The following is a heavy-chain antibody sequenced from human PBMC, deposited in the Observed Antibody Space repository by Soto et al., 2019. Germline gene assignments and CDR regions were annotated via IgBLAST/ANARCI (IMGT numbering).Heavy chain of an antibody. CDR1: GGTFSSYA. D-gene: IGHD5-18*01. CDR2: IIPIFGTA. J-gene: IGHJ6*02. V-gene: IGHV1-69*06. Sequence: SVKVSCKASGGTFSSYAISWVRQAPGQGLEWMGGIIPIFGTANYAQKFQGRVTITADRSTSTAYMELSSLRSEDTAVYYCARAVTAMVLRHYGMDVWGQGTTVTVSS. CDR3: ARAVTAMVLRHYGMDV.